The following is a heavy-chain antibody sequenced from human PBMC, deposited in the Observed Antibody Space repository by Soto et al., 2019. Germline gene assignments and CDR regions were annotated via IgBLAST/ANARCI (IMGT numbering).Heavy chain of an antibody. CDR3: ARDRGLGYCSSTSCYGAPYYYYYMDV. D-gene: IGHD2-2*01. CDR2: ISSSSSYI. J-gene: IGHJ6*03. V-gene: IGHV3-21*01. Sequence: GGSLRLSCAASGFTFSSYSMNWVRQAPGKGLEWVSSISSSSSYIYYADSVKGRFTISRDNAKNSLYLQMNSLRAEDTAVYYCARDRGLGYCSSTSCYGAPYYYYYMDVWGKGTTVTVSS. CDR1: GFTFSSYS.